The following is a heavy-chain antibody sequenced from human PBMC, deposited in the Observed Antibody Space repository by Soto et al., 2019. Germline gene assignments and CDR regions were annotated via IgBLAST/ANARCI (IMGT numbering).Heavy chain of an antibody. CDR3: ARQGFGQLHGLVDV. CDR1: GGSITSHY. V-gene: IGHV4-59*08. D-gene: IGHD3-10*01. Sequence: SETLSLTCSVSGGSITSHYCSWFRQPPGKGLEWLGYIHHSGLTSYNPSLTSRLTLSVDTSKNQFTLKVNSVTAADTALYYCARQGFGQLHGLVDVWGPGTTVTV. CDR2: IHHSGLT. J-gene: IGHJ6*02.